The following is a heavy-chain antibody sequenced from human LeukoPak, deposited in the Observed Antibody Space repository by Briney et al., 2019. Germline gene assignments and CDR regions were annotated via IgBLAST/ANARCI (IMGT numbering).Heavy chain of an antibody. CDR3: ALELVVPAALERLNAFDI. J-gene: IGHJ3*02. V-gene: IGHV4-34*01. D-gene: IGHD2-2*01. CDR1: GESFSGFR. Sequence: SETLSLTCAVSGESFSGFRWHWIRQPPGKGPEWIGEINHSGGTTYNPSLKSRVTISVDTSKVQFSLNLTSVTAADTAVYYCALELVVPAALERLNAFDIWGHGTMVTVSS. CDR2: INHSGGT.